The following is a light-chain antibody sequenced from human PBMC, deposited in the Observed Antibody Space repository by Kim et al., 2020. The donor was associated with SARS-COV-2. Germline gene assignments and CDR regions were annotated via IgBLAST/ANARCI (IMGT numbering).Light chain of an antibody. Sequence: PGHTARITCSGDALPKQYAYWYRQKPGQAPVVVIYKDIERPSEIPERFSASSSGTTVTLTITGVQAEDDADYYCQSADSSGTYVVFGGGTKLTVL. J-gene: IGLJ2*01. CDR1: ALPKQY. CDR2: KDI. CDR3: QSADSSGTYVV. V-gene: IGLV3-25*03.